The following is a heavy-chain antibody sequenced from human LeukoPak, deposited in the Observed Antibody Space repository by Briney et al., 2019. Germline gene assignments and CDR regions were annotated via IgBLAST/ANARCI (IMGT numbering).Heavy chain of an antibody. CDR1: GFNFDDYA. J-gene: IGHJ2*01. V-gene: IGHV3-9*01. D-gene: IGHD5-24*01. CDR2: INWKTGNG. Sequence: PGGSLRLSCAVSGFNFDDYAMHRVRQAPGRGLEWVSGINWKTGNGIYADSVKGRFTISRDNAKNSLYLQTSSLRAEDTALYYCTRRAARWQFDLWGRGTLLTVSS. CDR3: TRRAARWQFDL.